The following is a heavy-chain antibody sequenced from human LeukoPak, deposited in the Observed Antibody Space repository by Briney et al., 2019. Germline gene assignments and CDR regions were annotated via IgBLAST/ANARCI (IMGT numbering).Heavy chain of an antibody. J-gene: IGHJ4*02. CDR1: GFTVSSNY. CDR2: IYTGGNT. D-gene: IGHD1-20*01. V-gene: IGHV3-66*01. CDR3: ARSLTGTHDY. Sequence: GGSLRLSCAGSGFTVSSNYMSWVRQAPGKGLEWVSVIYTGGNTYYADSVKGRFTISRDNAKNTLYLQMTSLRAEDTAVYYCARSLTGTHDYWGQGTLVTVSS.